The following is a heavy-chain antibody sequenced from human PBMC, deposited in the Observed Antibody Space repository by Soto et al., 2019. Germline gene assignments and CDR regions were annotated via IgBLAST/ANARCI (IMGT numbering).Heavy chain of an antibody. CDR1: GFTFSSYA. V-gene: IGHV3-30-3*01. CDR2: ISYDGSNK. J-gene: IGHJ4*02. D-gene: IGHD4-17*01. Sequence: QVQLVESGGGVVQPGRSLRLSCAASGFTFSSYAMHWVRQAPGKGLEWVAVISYDGSNKYYADSVKSRFTISRDNSKNTVYLQMNSLRAEDTAVYYCARKQPPGDDGVPSFDYWGQGTLVTVSS. CDR3: ARKQPPGDDGVPSFDY.